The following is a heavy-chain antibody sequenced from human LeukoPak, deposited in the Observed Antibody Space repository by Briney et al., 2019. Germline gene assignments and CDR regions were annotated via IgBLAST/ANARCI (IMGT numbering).Heavy chain of an antibody. D-gene: IGHD1-7*01. CDR2: IWYDGSNK. Sequence: GGSLRLSCAASGFTFSSYAMSWVRQAPGKGLEWVAVIWYDGSNKYYADSVKGRFTISRDNSKNTLYLQMNSLRAEDTAVYYCARGNYYYYYGMDVWGQGTTVTVSS. CDR1: GFTFSSYA. CDR3: ARGNYYYYYGMDV. J-gene: IGHJ6*02. V-gene: IGHV3-33*08.